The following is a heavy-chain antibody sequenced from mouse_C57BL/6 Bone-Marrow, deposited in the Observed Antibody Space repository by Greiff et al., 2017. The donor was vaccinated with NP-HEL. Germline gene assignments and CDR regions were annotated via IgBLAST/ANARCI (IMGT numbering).Heavy chain of an antibody. CDR1: GYSITSGYY. CDR2: ISYDGSN. CDR3: ARGRLAWFAY. J-gene: IGHJ3*01. Sequence: EVKLLESGPGLVKPSQSLSLTCSVTGYSITSGYYWYWIRQSPGNKLEWLGYISYDGSNNYNPSLKNRIAITRDTSKNQFFLKLNSGTTEDTATYYCARGRLAWFAYWGQGTLVTVSA. V-gene: IGHV3-6*01.